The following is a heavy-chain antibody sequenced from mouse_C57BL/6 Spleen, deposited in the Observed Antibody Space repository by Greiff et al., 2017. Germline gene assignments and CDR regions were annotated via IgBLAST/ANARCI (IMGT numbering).Heavy chain of an antibody. CDR1: GFTFSSYS. CDR2: ISDGGSYT. J-gene: IGHJ3*01. CDR3: ARTYGSSYEFAY. Sequence: EVKLVESGGGLVKPGGSLKLSCAASGFTFSSYSISWVRQTPAKSLEWVATISDGGSYTYYPDNVKGRFTISRDNAKNNLYLQMSHLKSEDTAMYYCARTYGSSYEFAYWGQGTLVTVSA. D-gene: IGHD1-1*01. V-gene: IGHV5-4*03.